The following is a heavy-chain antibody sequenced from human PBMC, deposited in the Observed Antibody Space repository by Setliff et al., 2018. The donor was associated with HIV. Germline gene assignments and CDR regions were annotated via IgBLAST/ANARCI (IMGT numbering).Heavy chain of an antibody. CDR1: GFTFSSYG. Sequence: GGSLRLSCAASGFTFSSYGMHWVRQAPGKGLEWVAFIRYDGSNKYYADSVKGRFTISRDNSKNTLYLQMNSLRAEETAVYYCANGVAMAHIPLWPIAGTDYWGQGTLVTVSS. V-gene: IGHV3-30*02. D-gene: IGHD2-8*01. CDR2: IRYDGSNK. J-gene: IGHJ4*02. CDR3: ANGVAMAHIPLWPIAGTDY.